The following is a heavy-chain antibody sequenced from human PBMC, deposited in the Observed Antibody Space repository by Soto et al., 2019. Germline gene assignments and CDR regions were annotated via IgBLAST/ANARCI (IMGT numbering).Heavy chain of an antibody. V-gene: IGHV4-61*01. CDR2: VYYSDST. CDR3: ARDYGLSGSYVGY. D-gene: IGHD3-10*01. J-gene: IGHJ4*02. Sequence: PSETLSLTCTVSGGSITRGNYYWTWIRQPPGKGLEWIGYVYYSDSTTYNPSLKSRVTISVDTSKNQFSLKLSSVTAADTAVYYCARDYGLSGSYVGYWGQGTQVTVSS. CDR1: GGSITRGNYY.